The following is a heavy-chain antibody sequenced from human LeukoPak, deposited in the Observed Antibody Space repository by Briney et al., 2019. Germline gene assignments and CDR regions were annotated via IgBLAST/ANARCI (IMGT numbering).Heavy chain of an antibody. V-gene: IGHV1-2*06. CDR2: INPNNGGT. CDR1: GYTFTDYY. CDR3: ARGELLVNFDH. Sequence: ASVPVSCTASGYTFTDYYMHWVRQAPGLGLEWMGRINPNNGGTIYAQQFQGRVTMTRDTSISTAYMELSRLRSDDTALYYCARGELLVNFDHWGQGTLVTVSS. D-gene: IGHD6-13*01. J-gene: IGHJ4*02.